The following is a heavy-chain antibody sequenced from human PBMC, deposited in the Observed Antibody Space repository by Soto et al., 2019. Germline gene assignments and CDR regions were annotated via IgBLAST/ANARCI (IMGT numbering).Heavy chain of an antibody. CDR1: GFTFSSYA. D-gene: IGHD6-19*01. CDR3: AKDQGQWLVQAVYYYYGMDV. V-gene: IGHV3-23*01. J-gene: IGHJ6*02. CDR2: ISGSGGST. Sequence: GGSLRLSCAASGFTFSSYAMGWVRQAPGKGLEWVSAISGSGGSTYYADSVKGRFTISRDNSKNTLYLQMDSLRAEDTAVYYCAKDQGQWLVQAVYYYYGMDVWGQGTTVTVSS.